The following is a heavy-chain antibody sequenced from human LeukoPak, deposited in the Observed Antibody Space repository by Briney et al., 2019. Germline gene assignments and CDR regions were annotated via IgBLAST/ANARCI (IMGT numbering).Heavy chain of an antibody. CDR2: IYTSGST. CDR3: ARDHYYSGFDY. D-gene: IGHD1-26*01. J-gene: IGHJ4*02. Sequence: SETLSLTCSVSGVSISSYYWSWIRQPAGKGLEWIGRIYTSGSTNYNPSLKSRVTMSVDTSKNQFSLKLSSVTAADTAVYYCARDHYYSGFDYWGQGTLVTVSS. V-gene: IGHV4-4*07. CDR1: GVSISSYY.